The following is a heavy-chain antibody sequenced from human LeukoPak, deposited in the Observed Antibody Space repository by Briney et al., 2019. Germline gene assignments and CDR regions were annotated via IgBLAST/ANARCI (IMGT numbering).Heavy chain of an antibody. V-gene: IGHV3-7*01. CDR3: ARDFLSGTFDY. D-gene: IGHD3-10*01. J-gene: IGHJ4*02. CDR1: GSTFSSYW. CDR2: IKQDGSEK. Sequence: GGSLRLSCAASGSTFSSYWMSWVRQAPGKGLEWVANIKQDGSEKYYVDSVKGRFTISRDNAKKSLYLQMNSLRAEDTAVYYCARDFLSGTFDYWGQGTLVTVSS.